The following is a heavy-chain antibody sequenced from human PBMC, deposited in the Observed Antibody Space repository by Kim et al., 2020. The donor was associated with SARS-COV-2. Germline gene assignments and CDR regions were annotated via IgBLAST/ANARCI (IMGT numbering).Heavy chain of an antibody. CDR3: AKDDSSGWYAAEYFQH. Sequence: GGSLRLSCAASGFTFSSYGMHWVRQAPGKGLEWVAVISYDGSNKYYADSVKGRFTISRDNSKNTLYLQMNSLRAEDTAVYYCAKDDSSGWYAAEYFQHWGQGTLVTVSS. CDR2: ISYDGSNK. J-gene: IGHJ1*01. CDR1: GFTFSSYG. V-gene: IGHV3-30*18. D-gene: IGHD6-19*01.